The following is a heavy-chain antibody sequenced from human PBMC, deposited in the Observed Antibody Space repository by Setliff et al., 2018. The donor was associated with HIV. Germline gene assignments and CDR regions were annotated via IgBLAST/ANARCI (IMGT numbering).Heavy chain of an antibody. D-gene: IGHD3-3*01. CDR1: GFTFDDYA. CDR2: ISWNSGSI. J-gene: IGHJ4*02. Sequence: GGSLRLSCAASGFTFDDYAMHWVRQAPGKGLEWVSGISWNSGSIDYADSVKGRFTISRDNAKNSLYLQMNSLRANDTALYYCAKPLPTAKGWHRVFDFWGQGTSVTVSS. CDR3: AKPLPTAKGWHRVFDF. V-gene: IGHV3-9*01.